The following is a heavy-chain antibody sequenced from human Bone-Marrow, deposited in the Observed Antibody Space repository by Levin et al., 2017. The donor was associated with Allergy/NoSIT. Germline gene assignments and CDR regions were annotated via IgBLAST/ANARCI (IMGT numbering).Heavy chain of an antibody. CDR2: IYSGGST. V-gene: IGHV3-53*01. CDR3: ARDRPYGSGSYHDY. Sequence: LSLTCAASGFLVRSNYVSWVRQAPGKGLEWVSVIYSGGSTYYADSVKGRFTISRDNSKNTLSLQMNSLRAEDTAVYFCARDRPYGSGSYHDYWGQGTLVTVSS. D-gene: IGHD3-10*01. J-gene: IGHJ4*02. CDR1: GFLVRSNY.